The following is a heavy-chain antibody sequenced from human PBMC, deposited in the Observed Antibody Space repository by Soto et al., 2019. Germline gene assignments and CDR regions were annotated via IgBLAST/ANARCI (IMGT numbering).Heavy chain of an antibody. J-gene: IGHJ4*02. CDR2: MYHSGST. Sequence: QVQLRQSGPGLVKPSGTLSLTCAVSGGSISSTNWWSWVRQSPGKGLEWIGEMYHSGSTNYNPSPRGXAXTXXGKSNNQSSLELRSVTAADTAIYYCATLPPRIELTVLPIPTWGQGTLVTVSS. D-gene: IGHD2-2*02. CDR3: ATLPPRIELTVLPIPT. V-gene: IGHV4-4*02. CDR1: GGSISSTNW.